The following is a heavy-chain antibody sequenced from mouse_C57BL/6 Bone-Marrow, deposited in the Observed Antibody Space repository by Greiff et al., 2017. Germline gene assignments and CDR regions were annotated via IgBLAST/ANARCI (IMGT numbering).Heavy chain of an antibody. CDR2: LYPGSGST. Sequence: VQLQQPGAELVKPGASVKMSCKASGYTFTSYWLTWVKQRPGQGLEWIGDLYPGSGSTNYNEKFKSKATLTVDTSSSTAYMQLSSLTSEDAAVYYGARGDDGYYFDDWGQGTTLTVSS. J-gene: IGHJ2*01. CDR3: ARGDDGYYFDD. V-gene: IGHV1-55*01. CDR1: GYTFTSYW. D-gene: IGHD2-3*01.